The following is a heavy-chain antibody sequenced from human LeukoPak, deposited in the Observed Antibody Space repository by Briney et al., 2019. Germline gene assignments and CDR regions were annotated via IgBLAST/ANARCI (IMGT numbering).Heavy chain of an antibody. CDR2: ISWNSGSI. Sequence: GGSLRLSCAASGFTFDDYAMHWVRHAPGKGLKWVSGISWNSGSIGYADSVKGRFTISRDNAKDSLYLQMNSLRAEDTALYYCARSQWLVSFEDYWGQGTLVTVSS. V-gene: IGHV3-9*01. CDR3: ARSQWLVSFEDY. CDR1: GFTFDDYA. J-gene: IGHJ4*02. D-gene: IGHD6-19*01.